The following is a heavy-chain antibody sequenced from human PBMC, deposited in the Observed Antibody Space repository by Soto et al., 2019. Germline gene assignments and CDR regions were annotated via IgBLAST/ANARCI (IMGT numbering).Heavy chain of an antibody. CDR2: IYTSGST. V-gene: IGHV4-4*07. J-gene: IGHJ6*02. CDR3: GCSGSYYNPLYGMDV. D-gene: IGHD3-10*02. CDR1: GGSISSYY. Sequence: QVQLQESGPGLVKPSETLSLTCTVSGGSISSYYWSWIRQPAGKGLEWIGRIYTSGSTNYNPSLKSRVTVSVETSKNQSSLKLSSVTAADTAVYYCGCSGSYYNPLYGMDVWGQGTTVTVSS.